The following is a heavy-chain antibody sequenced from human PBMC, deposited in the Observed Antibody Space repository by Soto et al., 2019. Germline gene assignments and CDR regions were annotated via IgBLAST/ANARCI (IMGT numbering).Heavy chain of an antibody. J-gene: IGHJ6*02. Sequence: QVQLQESGPGLVKPSETLSLTCTVSGGSISSYYWSWIRQPPGKGLEWIGYIYYRGSTNYNPSLKSRVTIAVDTAKNQFSLKLSSVTAADTAVYYCARDRVGTVTTSGVYYYYGMDVWGQGTTVTVSS. CDR2: IYYRGST. CDR1: GGSISSYY. CDR3: ARDRVGTVTTSGVYYYYGMDV. V-gene: IGHV4-59*01. D-gene: IGHD4-17*01.